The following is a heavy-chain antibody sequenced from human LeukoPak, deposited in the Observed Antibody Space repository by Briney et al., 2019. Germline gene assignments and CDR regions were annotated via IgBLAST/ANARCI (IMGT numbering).Heavy chain of an antibody. Sequence: ASVKVSCKTSGYTFTNYDINWVRQATGQGLEWMGWINPNSGGTNYAQKFQGRVTMTRDTSISTAYMELSRLRSDDTAVYYCARVMLGGENYDAFDIWGQGTMVTVSS. D-gene: IGHD3-16*01. CDR3: ARVMLGGENYDAFDI. CDR2: INPNSGGT. V-gene: IGHV1-2*02. CDR1: GYTFTNYD. J-gene: IGHJ3*02.